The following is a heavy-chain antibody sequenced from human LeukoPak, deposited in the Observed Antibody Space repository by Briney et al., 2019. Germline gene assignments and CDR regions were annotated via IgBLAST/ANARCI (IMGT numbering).Heavy chain of an antibody. CDR2: IYYSGST. CDR1: GGSISSYY. Sequence: SQTLSLTCTVSGGSISSYYWSWIRQPPGKGLEWIGYIYYSGSTNYNPSLKSRVTISVDTSKNQFSLKLSSVTAADTAVYYCARGGSYFDYWGQGTLVTVSS. V-gene: IGHV4-59*08. D-gene: IGHD1-26*01. J-gene: IGHJ4*02. CDR3: ARGGSYFDY.